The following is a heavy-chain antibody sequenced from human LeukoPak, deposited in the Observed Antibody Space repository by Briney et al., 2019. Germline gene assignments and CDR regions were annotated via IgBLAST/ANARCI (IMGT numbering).Heavy chain of an antibody. D-gene: IGHD6-19*01. Sequence: SQTLSLTCTVSGGSVSSGDYYWTWIRQPAGKGLEWIGRIYTSGSTSYSPSLKSRVTISLDSSKNQFSLRLSSVTAADTAVYYCARAGLISGFDYWGQGTLVTVSS. J-gene: IGHJ4*02. V-gene: IGHV4-61*02. CDR3: ARAGLISGFDY. CDR1: GGSVSSGDYY. CDR2: IYTSGST.